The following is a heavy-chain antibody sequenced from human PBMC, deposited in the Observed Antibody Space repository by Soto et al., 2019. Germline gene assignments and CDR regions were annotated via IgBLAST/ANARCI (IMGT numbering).Heavy chain of an antibody. Sequence: ASVKVSCKASGYTFTSYGISWVRQAPGQGLEWMGWISAYNGNTNYAQKLQGRVTMTTDTTTSTAYMELRSLRSDDTAVYYCARDIVVVPAAKNWFDPWGQGTLVTVSS. V-gene: IGHV1-18*01. CDR1: GYTFTSYG. D-gene: IGHD2-2*01. CDR2: ISAYNGNT. J-gene: IGHJ5*02. CDR3: ARDIVVVPAAKNWFDP.